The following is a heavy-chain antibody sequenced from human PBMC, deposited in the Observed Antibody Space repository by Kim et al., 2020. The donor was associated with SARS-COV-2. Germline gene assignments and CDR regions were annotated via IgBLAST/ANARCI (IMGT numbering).Heavy chain of an antibody. V-gene: IGHV3-23*01. CDR1: GFTFSNYA. CDR3: AKATRYYYDTSGLPDR. J-gene: IGHJ5*02. Sequence: GGSLRLSCAASGFTFSNYAMSWVRQAPGKGLEWVSAISGSGGSTHYADSVKGRFTVSRDNSKNTLCLLMDSLRAEDTAVYYCAKATRYYYDTSGLPDRWGQGTLVSVSS. D-gene: IGHD3-22*01. CDR2: ISGSGGST.